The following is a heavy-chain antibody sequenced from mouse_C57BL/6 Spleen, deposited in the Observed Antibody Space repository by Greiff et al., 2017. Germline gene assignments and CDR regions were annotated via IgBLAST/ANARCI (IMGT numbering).Heavy chain of an antibody. CDR3: ARTLAGSYYFDY. CDR1: GYTFTSYW. J-gene: IGHJ2*01. CDR2: IHPNSGST. V-gene: IGHV1-64*01. Sequence: VQLQQPGAELVKPGASVKLSCKASGYTFTSYWMHWVKQRPGQGLEWIGMIHPNSGSTNYNEKFTSKATLTVDKSSITAYMQLSSLTSEDSAVYYCARTLAGSYYFDYWGQGTTLTVSS.